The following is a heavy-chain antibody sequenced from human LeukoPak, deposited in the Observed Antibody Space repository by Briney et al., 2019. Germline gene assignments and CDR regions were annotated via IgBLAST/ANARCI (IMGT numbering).Heavy chain of an antibody. J-gene: IGHJ4*02. V-gene: IGHV4-34*01. CDR3: ARGSRYYGSGSYYRFDY. CDR2: INYSGST. CDR1: GGSFSGYH. D-gene: IGHD3-10*01. Sequence: SETLSLTCAVYGGSFSGYHWSWIRQPPGKGLEWIGEINYSGSTNYNPSLKSRVTISVDTSKNQFSLKLSSVTAADTAIYYCARGSRYYGSGSYYRFDYWGQGALVTVSS.